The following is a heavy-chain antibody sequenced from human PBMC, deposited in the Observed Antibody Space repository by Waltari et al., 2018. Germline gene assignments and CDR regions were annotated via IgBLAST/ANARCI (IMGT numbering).Heavy chain of an antibody. D-gene: IGHD4-17*01. Sequence: EVQLLESGGGLVQPVGSLRLSCAASGFTFSSYATSWVRQAPGKGLEWVSAISVVGGSTYDADSVKGRFTISRDNSKNTLYLQMNSLRAEDTAVYYCAKALGDYPAPYWGQGTLVTVSS. CDR3: AKALGDYPAPY. CDR2: ISVVGGST. J-gene: IGHJ4*02. CDR1: GFTFSSYA. V-gene: IGHV3-23*01.